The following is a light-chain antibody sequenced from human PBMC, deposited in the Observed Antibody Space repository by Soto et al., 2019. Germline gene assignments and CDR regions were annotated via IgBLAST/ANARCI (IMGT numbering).Light chain of an antibody. V-gene: IGKV4-1*01. Sequence: DIVMTQSPDSLAVSLREWATINCKYSQSVLYSSNNKNYLAWYQQKPGQPPKLLIYWASTRESGVPDRFSGSGSGTDFPLTISSLQAEDVAVYYCQQYYSTPLTFGGGTKVEIK. J-gene: IGKJ4*01. CDR1: QSVLYSSNNKNY. CDR2: WAS. CDR3: QQYYSTPLT.